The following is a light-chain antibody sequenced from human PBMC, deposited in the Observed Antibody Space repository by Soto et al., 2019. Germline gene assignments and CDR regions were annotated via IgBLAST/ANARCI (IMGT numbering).Light chain of an antibody. CDR3: QQYNSYPYS. CDR1: QSISSW. V-gene: IGKV1-5*01. J-gene: IGKJ2*01. CDR2: DAS. Sequence: DIPMTQSPSTLSASVGDRVTITCRASQSISSWLAWYQQKPGKAPKLLIYDASSLESGVPLMFSGSGSGTESTLTISSLQPDDFATYYCQQYNSYPYSFGQGTKLEIK.